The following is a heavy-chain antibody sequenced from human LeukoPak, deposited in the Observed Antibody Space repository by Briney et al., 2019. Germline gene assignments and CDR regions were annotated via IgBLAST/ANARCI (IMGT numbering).Heavy chain of an antibody. CDR2: IYYSRST. J-gene: IGHJ4*02. D-gene: IGHD3-10*01. Sequence: SESLSLTCTVSGGSISSYYWSWIRQPPGKGLEWIGYIYYSRSTNYNPSLKSRVTISVDTSKNQFSLKLSSVTAADTAVYYCAVGADPGTYHFDYWGQGTLVTASS. V-gene: IGHV4-59*01. CDR3: AVGADPGTYHFDY. CDR1: GGSISSYY.